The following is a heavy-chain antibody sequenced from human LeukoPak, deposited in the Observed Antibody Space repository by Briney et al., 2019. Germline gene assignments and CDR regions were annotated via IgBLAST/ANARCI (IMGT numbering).Heavy chain of an antibody. V-gene: IGHV4-59*01. D-gene: IGHD2-2*01. CDR3: AREMPYTLSCSSTSCYPNWFDP. J-gene: IGHJ5*02. CDR2: IYYSGST. CDR1: GGSISSYY. Sequence: SETLSLTCTVSGGSISSYYWSWIRQPPGKGLEWIGYIYYSGSTNYNPSLKSRVTISVDTSKNQFSLKLSSVTAADTAVYYCAREMPYTLSCSSTSCYPNWFDPWGQGTLVTVSS.